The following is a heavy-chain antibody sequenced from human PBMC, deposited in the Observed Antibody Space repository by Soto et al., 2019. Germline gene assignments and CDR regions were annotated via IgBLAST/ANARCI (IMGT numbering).Heavy chain of an antibody. CDR2: IYYSGST. CDR1: GGSISSYY. CDR3: ARGRGSGSSFYYYGMDV. J-gene: IGHJ6*02. D-gene: IGHD3-10*01. V-gene: IGHV4-59*01. Sequence: ETLSLTCTVSGGSISSYYWSWIRQPPGKGLEWIGYIYYSGSTNYNPSLKSRVTISVDTSKNQFSLKLSPVTAADTAVYYCARGRGSGSSFYYYGMDVWGQGTTVTVSS.